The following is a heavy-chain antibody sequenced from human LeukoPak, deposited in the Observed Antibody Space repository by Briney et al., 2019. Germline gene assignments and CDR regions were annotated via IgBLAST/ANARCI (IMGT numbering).Heavy chain of an antibody. CDR2: INPNSGDT. Sequence: ASVKVSCKASGYSPIGSQIHWVPQAPGQGGERMAWINPNSGDTNYAQKLQGRGTMTSDTTIRTAYMELSRLSSDETAVYSCARGAVSGTYRYLYWGQGTLVTVSS. CDR1: GYSPIGSQ. J-gene: IGHJ4*02. D-gene: IGHD3-16*02. V-gene: IGHV1-2*02. CDR3: ARGAVSGTYRYLY.